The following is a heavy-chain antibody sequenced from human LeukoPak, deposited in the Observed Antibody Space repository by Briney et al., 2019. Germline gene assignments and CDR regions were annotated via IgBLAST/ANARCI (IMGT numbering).Heavy chain of an antibody. CDR2: ISSSGSTI. Sequence: QPGGSLRLSCAASGFTFSTYEMNWVRQAPGKGLEWVSYISSSGSTIFYADSVKGRFTISRDNAKNSLYLQMNSLRAEDTAVYYCASLKPIPTWGQGTLVTVSS. V-gene: IGHV3-48*03. J-gene: IGHJ4*02. CDR1: GFTFSTYE. CDR3: ASLKPIPT. D-gene: IGHD1-14*01.